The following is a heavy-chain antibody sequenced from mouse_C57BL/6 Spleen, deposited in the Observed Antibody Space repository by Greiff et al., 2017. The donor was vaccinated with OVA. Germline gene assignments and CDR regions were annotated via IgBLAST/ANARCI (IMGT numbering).Heavy chain of an antibody. J-gene: IGHJ4*01. CDR3: ARGGLRRRFYAMDY. Sequence: VQLQQSGPELVKPGASVKISCKASGYTFTDYYMNWVKQSHGKSLEWIGDINPNNGGTSYNQKFKGKATLTVDKSSSTAYMELRSLTSEDSAVYYCARGGLRRRFYAMDYWGQGTSVTVSS. CDR1: GYTFTDYY. CDR2: INPNNGGT. V-gene: IGHV1-26*01. D-gene: IGHD2-2*01.